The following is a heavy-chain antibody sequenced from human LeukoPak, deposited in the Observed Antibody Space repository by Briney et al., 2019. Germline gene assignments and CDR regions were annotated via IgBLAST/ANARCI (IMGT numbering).Heavy chain of an antibody. CDR3: ATSPGCSSTSCYPKNYYFDY. CDR1: GFTFSSYS. CDR2: ISSSSSYI. J-gene: IGHJ4*02. Sequence: GGSLRLSCAASGFTFSSYSMNWVRQAQGRGLEGVSSISSSSSYIYYADSVKGRFTISRDNAKNSLYPQMNSLRAEDTAVYYCATSPGCSSTSCYPKNYYFDYWGQGTLVTVSS. V-gene: IGHV3-21*04. D-gene: IGHD2-2*01.